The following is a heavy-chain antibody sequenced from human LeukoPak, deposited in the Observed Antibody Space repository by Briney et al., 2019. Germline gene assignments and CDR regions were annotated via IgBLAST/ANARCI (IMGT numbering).Heavy chain of an antibody. CDR2: IYYSGST. D-gene: IGHD6-13*01. V-gene: IGHV4-30-4*08. J-gene: IGHJ6*03. CDR3: ARPYSSQYYYYYMDV. Sequence: SQTLSLTCTVSGGSISSGDYYWSWIRQPPGKGLEWIGYIYYSGSTYYNPSLKSRVTISVDTSKNQFPLKLSSVTAADTAVYYCARPYSSQYYYYYMDVWGKGTTVTVSS. CDR1: GGSISSGDYY.